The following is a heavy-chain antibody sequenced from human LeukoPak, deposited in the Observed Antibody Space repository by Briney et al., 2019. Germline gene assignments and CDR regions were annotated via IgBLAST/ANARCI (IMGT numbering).Heavy chain of an antibody. Sequence: GASVKVSCKASGYTFTGYYMHWVRQAPGQGLEWMGWINPNRGGTNYAQKFQGRVTMTRDTSISTAYMELSRLRSDDTAVYYCARERGYSGYDGSYYYGMDVWGQGTTVTVSS. V-gene: IGHV1-2*02. CDR1: GYTFTGYY. CDR3: ARERGYSGYDGSYYYGMDV. J-gene: IGHJ6*02. CDR2: INPNRGGT. D-gene: IGHD5-12*01.